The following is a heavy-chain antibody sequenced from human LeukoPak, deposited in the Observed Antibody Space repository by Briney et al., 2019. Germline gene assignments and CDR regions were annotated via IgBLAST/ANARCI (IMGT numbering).Heavy chain of an antibody. CDR2: VKPDGSEK. D-gene: IGHD6-13*01. CDR1: GFTFSNYW. Sequence: ARSLRLSCAASGFTFSNYWMNWVRQAPGKGLEWVANVKPDGSEKYYVDSVKGRFTISRDNAKSSLYLQMNSLRAEDTAVYYCFAAVGTGDDYWGQGTLVTVSS. J-gene: IGHJ4*02. CDR3: FAAVGTGDDY. V-gene: IGHV3-7*05.